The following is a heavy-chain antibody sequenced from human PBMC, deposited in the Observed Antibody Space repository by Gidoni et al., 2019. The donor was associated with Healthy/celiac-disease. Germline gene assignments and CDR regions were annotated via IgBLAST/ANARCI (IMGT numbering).Heavy chain of an antibody. CDR1: GFTVSSNY. V-gene: IGHV3-66*01. CDR2: IYSGGST. Sequence: EVQLVESGGGLVQPGGSLRLSCAASGFTVSSNYMSWVRQAPGKGLEWVSVIYSGGSTYYADTVKGRFTISRDNSKNTLYLQMNSLRAEDTAVYYCARAYGGAIPYYYYYMDVWGKGTTVTVSS. CDR3: ARAYGGAIPYYYYYMDV. J-gene: IGHJ6*03. D-gene: IGHD1-26*01.